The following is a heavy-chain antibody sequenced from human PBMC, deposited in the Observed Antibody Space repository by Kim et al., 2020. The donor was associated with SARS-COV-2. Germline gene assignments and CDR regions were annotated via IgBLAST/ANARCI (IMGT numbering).Heavy chain of an antibody. J-gene: IGHJ5*02. D-gene: IGHD2-2*01. CDR2: IYHSGST. Sequence: TLSLTCTVSGGFISNDDYYWSWIRQPPGKGLEWIGYIYHSGSTYYNPSLQSRVTISVDTSKNQFSLKLSSVTAADTAVYYCARESNSTSQYTDPWGQGTLVTVSS. CDR3: ARESNSTSQYTDP. V-gene: IGHV4-30-4*01. CDR1: GGFISNDDYY.